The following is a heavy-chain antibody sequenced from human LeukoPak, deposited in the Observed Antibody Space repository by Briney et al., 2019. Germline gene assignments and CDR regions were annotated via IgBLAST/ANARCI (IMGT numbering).Heavy chain of an antibody. CDR2: ISSYNGNT. Sequence: ASVKVSCKASGYTFTSYCISWVRQAPGQGLDGMGWISSYNGNTNYAQKLQGRVTMTTDTSTRTAYMELRSLRSDDTAVYYCARYYDSSGYKPTFDYWGQGTLVTVSS. V-gene: IGHV1-18*01. D-gene: IGHD3-22*01. CDR1: GYTFTSYC. J-gene: IGHJ4*02. CDR3: ARYYDSSGYKPTFDY.